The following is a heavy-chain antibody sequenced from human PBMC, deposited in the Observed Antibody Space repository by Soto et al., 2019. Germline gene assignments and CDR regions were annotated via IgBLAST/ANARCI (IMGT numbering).Heavy chain of an antibody. V-gene: IGHV3-48*02. D-gene: IGHD6-13*01. CDR2: ISSSSSTI. CDR3: ARDWRSNSWYGEYYYYYYGMDV. J-gene: IGHJ6*02. Sequence: EVQLVESGGGLVQPGGSLRLSCAASGFTFSSYSMNWVRQAPGKGLEWVSYISSSSSTIYYADSVKGRFTISRDNAKNSLYLQMNSLRDEDTAVYYCARDWRSNSWYGEYYYYYYGMDVWGQGTTVTVSS. CDR1: GFTFSSYS.